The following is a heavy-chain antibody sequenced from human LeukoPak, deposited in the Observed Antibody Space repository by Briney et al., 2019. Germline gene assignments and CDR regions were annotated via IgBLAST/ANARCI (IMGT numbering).Heavy chain of an antibody. D-gene: IGHD2-21*01. J-gene: IGHJ4*02. CDR2: IFYSGST. CDR3: ARDVVRDYFDS. V-gene: IGHV4-30-4*01. Sequence: SETLSLTCTVPGGSISSGDYYWSWIRQPPGKGLEWIGYIFYSGSTYYNPSLESRVTISVDTSKNQFSLKLSSVTAADTAVYYCARDVVRDYFDSWGQGTLVTVSS. CDR1: GGSISSGDYY.